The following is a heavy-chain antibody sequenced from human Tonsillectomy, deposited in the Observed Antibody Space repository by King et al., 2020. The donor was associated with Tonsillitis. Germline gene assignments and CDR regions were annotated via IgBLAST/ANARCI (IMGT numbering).Heavy chain of an antibody. V-gene: IGHV4-59*01. CDR2: IFYSGGT. CDR3: ARASTEVGHYDY. CDR1: GGSINSYY. J-gene: IGHJ4*02. Sequence: QLQESGPGLVRPSETLSLTCTVSGGSINSYYWSWIRQPPGKGLEWIGYIFYSGGTSYNPSLKSRVSISVDTSKNQFSLKLSSVTAADTAVYYCARASTEVGHYDYWGQGTLVTVSS.